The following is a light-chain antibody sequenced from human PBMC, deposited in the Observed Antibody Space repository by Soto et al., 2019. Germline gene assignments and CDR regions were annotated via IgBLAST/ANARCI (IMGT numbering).Light chain of an antibody. V-gene: IGLV2-14*01. J-gene: IGLJ2*01. CDR3: SSYTDRTTSVV. Sequence: QSVLTQPASVSGSPGQSITISCTGTSGDIGGYNYVSWYQQHPGTAPKLLISEVTNRPSGVSNRFSGSKSGNTASQTISGLQAEDEADYYCSSYTDRTTSVVFGGGTQLTVL. CDR2: EVT. CDR1: SGDIGGYNY.